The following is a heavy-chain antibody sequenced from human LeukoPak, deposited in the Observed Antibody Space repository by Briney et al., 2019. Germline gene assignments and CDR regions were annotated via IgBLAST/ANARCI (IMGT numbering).Heavy chain of an antibody. J-gene: IGHJ3*02. V-gene: IGHV4-4*07. CDR2: ISSSGST. CDR1: SGSISTYY. D-gene: IGHD1-1*01. Sequence: SETLSLTCTVSSGSISTYYWNWIRQPAGKGLEWIGRISSSGSTNYNASPKSRVTLSIDTSKNQFSLKLTSVTAADTAVYYCARWPTTQGTFDIWGQGTMVTVSS. CDR3: ARWPTTQGTFDI.